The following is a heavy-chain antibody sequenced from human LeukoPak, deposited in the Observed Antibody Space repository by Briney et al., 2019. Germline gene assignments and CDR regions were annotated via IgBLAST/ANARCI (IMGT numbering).Heavy chain of an antibody. CDR2: IWYDGRTK. J-gene: IGHJ4*02. CDR1: GFIFSNYG. CDR3: AREWGRIAVAGGPGY. D-gene: IGHD6-19*01. Sequence: PGGPLRLSCAVSGFIFSNYGMHWVRQAPGKGLEWVALIWYDGRTKFHADSVRGRFTISRDNSANTLYLQMSSLRVEDTAVYYCAREWGRIAVAGGPGYWGQGALVTVSS. V-gene: IGHV3-33*01.